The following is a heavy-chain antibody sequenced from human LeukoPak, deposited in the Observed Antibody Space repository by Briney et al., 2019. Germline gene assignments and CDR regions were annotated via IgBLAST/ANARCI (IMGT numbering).Heavy chain of an antibody. CDR2: IIPIFGTA. CDR3: ARENLPSKGHSSSSGDY. V-gene: IGHV1-69*05. D-gene: IGHD6-13*01. CDR1: GGTFSSYT. J-gene: IGHJ4*02. Sequence: ASVKVSCKASGGTFSSYTISWVRQAPGQGLEWMGGIIPIFGTANYAQKFQGRVTITTDESTSTAYMELSSLRSEDTAVYYCARENLPSKGHSSSSGDYWGQGTLVTVSS.